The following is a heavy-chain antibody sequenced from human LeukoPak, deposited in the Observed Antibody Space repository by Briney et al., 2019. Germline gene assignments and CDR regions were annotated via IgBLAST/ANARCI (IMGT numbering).Heavy chain of an antibody. CDR2: LSYDGSNK. V-gene: IGHV3-30-3*01. CDR3: ARDLGYGGNAPSYYYGMDV. D-gene: IGHD4-23*01. J-gene: IGHJ6*02. Sequence: GGSLRLSCAACGFTFSSYAMHWVRQAPGKGLEWVAVLSYDGSNKYYADSVKGRFTISRDNSKNTLYLQMNSLRAEDTAVYYCARDLGYGGNAPSYYYGMDVWGQGTTVTVSS. CDR1: GFTFSSYA.